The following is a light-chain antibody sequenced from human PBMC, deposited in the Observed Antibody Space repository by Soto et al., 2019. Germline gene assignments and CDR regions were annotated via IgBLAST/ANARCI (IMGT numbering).Light chain of an antibody. CDR1: SSDVGGYNY. V-gene: IGLV2-11*01. CDR2: DVS. CDR3: CSYAGSPYVV. J-gene: IGLJ2*01. Sequence: QSVLTQPRSVSGSPGQSVTISCTGTSSDVGGYNYVSWYQQHPGKAPKLMIYDVSKRPSGVPDRFSGSKSGNTASLTISGLQAEDEADSYCCSYAGSPYVVFGGGTKVTVL.